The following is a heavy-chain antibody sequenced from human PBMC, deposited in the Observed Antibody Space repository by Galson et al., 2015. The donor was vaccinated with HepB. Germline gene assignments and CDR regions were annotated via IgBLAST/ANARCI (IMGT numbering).Heavy chain of an antibody. CDR2: INQDGSEK. V-gene: IGHV3-7*03. Sequence: SLRLSCAASGFTFSNYWMSWVRQAPGKGLEWVANINQDGSEKYYVDSVKGRFTISRDNAKNSLYLQVNSLRAEDTAVYYCASESGDGYDSKVFDMWGQGTMVTVSS. CDR3: ASESGDGYDSKVFDM. CDR1: GFTFSNYW. J-gene: IGHJ3*02. D-gene: IGHD5-24*01.